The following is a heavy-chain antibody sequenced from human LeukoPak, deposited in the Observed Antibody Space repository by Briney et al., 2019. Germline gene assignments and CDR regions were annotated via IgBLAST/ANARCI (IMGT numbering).Heavy chain of an antibody. V-gene: IGHV3-23*01. CDR3: VKSSGWSKSPPFDY. D-gene: IGHD6-19*01. CDR2: ISGSGNNR. CDR1: ASTFSSYI. Sequence: PPGSLRLSWSAYASTFSSYIMSWVRQGPGKGLEFVSAISGSGNNRHYADSVKGRFTISRDNSKNTLYLQMNSLKAEDTAVFYCVKSSGWSKSPPFDYWARGTLVTVSS. J-gene: IGHJ4*02.